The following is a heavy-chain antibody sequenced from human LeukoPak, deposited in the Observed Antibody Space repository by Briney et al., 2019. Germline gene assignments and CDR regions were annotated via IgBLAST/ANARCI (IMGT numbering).Heavy chain of an antibody. CDR2: MNPNSGNT. CDR3: ARDSSSWPREFDY. Sequence: ASVKASCKASGYTFTSYDINWVRQATGQGREWRGWMNPNSGNTGYAQKLQGRVTMTTDTSTSTAYMELRSLRSDDTAVYYCARDSSSWPREFDYWGQGTLVTVSS. CDR1: GYTFTSYD. D-gene: IGHD6-13*01. J-gene: IGHJ4*02. V-gene: IGHV1-8*01.